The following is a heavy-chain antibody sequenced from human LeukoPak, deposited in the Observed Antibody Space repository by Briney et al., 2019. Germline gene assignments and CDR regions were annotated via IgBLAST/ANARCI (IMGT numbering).Heavy chain of an antibody. D-gene: IGHD6-13*01. CDR1: GYTFTGYY. CDR3: AHVELITAATLDY. Sequence: ASVKVSCKASGYTFTGYYMHWVRQAPGQGLEWMGWINPNSGGTNYAQKFQGRVTMTRDTSISTAYMELSRLRSDDTAVYYCAHVELITAATLDYWGQGTLVTVSS. J-gene: IGHJ4*02. V-gene: IGHV1-2*02. CDR2: INPNSGGT.